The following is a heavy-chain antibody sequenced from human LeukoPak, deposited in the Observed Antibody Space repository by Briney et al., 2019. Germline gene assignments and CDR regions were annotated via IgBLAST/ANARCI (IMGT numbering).Heavy chain of an antibody. J-gene: IGHJ4*02. CDR2: IYSGGST. D-gene: IGHD6-19*01. CDR1: GFTDY. Sequence: PGGSLRLSCAASGFTDYMTWVRQAPGKGLEWVSVIYSGGSTYYAASVKGRFSVSRDNSKNTVYLQMNSLRAEDTAVYYCAGVSFSSGWYRDYWGQGTLATVSS. V-gene: IGHV3-53*01. CDR3: AGVSFSSGWYRDY.